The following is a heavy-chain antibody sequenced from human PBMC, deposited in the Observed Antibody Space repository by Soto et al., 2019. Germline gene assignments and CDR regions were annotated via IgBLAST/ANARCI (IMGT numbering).Heavy chain of an antibody. Sequence: GCLRLSGATSGFSLSAYAMSWVRQAPGRGPEWVSSINVVAAGDTNYADSVKGRFTITRDNSRNTVYLQMNSLRAEDTAVYYCAKNFFLDNWGQGTRVTVSS. V-gene: IGHV3-23*01. CDR2: INVVAAGDT. CDR3: AKNFFLDN. J-gene: IGHJ4*02. CDR1: GFSLSAYA.